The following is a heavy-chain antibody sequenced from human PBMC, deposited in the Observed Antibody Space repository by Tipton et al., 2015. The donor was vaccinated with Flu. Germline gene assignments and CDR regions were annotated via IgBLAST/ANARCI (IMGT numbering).Heavy chain of an antibody. CDR3: ASHRGPTVSGFDY. CDR1: GFTFSSYW. CDR2: IKQDGSEK. Sequence: SLRLSCAASGFTFSSYWMSWVRQAPGKGLEWVANIKQDGSEKYYVDSVKGRLTISRDNAKNSLYLQMDSLRAEDTAVYYCASHRGPTVSGFDYWGQGTLVTVSS. D-gene: IGHD4-11*01. J-gene: IGHJ4*02. V-gene: IGHV3-7*01.